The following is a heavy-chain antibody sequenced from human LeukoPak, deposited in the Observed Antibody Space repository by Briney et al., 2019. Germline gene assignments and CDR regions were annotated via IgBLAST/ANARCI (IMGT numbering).Heavy chain of an antibody. D-gene: IGHD3-9*01. CDR2: ISGSGGST. CDR3: AKVLRVLRYFDHLDY. CDR1: GFTFSSYA. Sequence: GGSLRLSCAASGFTFSSYAMSWVRQAPGKGLEWVSAISGSGGSTYYADSVKGRFTISRDNSKNTLYLQMNSLRGEDTAVYYCAKVLRVLRYFDHLDYWGQGTLVTVSS. V-gene: IGHV3-23*01. J-gene: IGHJ4*02.